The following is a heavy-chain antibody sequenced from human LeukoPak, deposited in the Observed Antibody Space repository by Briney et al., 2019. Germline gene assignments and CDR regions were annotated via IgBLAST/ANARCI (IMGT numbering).Heavy chain of an antibody. CDR3: AELGITMIGGV. CDR1: GFTFSSYE. D-gene: IGHD3-10*02. J-gene: IGHJ6*04. V-gene: IGHV3-48*03. Sequence: GSLRLYCAASGFTFSSYEMNWVRQAPGKGLEWVSYISSSGSTIYYADSVKGRFTISRDNAKNSLYLQMNSLRAEDTAVYYCAELGITMIGGVWGKGTTVTVSS. CDR2: ISSSGSTI.